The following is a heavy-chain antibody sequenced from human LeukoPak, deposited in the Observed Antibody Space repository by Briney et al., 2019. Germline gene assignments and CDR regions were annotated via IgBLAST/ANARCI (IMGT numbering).Heavy chain of an antibody. Sequence: GGSLRLSCAAYGFTFTTYWMSWVRQAPGKGLEWVANIKQDGTEKYYVVSVKGRFTISRDNAKNSLYLQMNSLRVEDTAVYYCAKVAKYYYGSETYYFFEHWGQGTPVTASS. V-gene: IGHV3-7*01. CDR2: IKQDGTEK. D-gene: IGHD3-10*01. J-gene: IGHJ4*02. CDR3: AKVAKYYYGSETYYFFEH. CDR1: GFTFTTYW.